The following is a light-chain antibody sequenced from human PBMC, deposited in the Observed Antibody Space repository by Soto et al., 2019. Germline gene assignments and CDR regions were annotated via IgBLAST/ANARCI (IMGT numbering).Light chain of an antibody. J-gene: IGLJ1*01. Sequence: QSFLTQPASLVRASGQSINIRFPWNRRDVGNYTYVSWYHQHPGKPPKLMIYEVSSRPSGVSNRFSGSKSGNPASLTISGLKAEEETDYSCLSYKSSGTYVFGTGTKVTVL. V-gene: IGLV2-14*01. CDR2: EVS. CDR1: RRDVGNYTY. CDR3: LSYKSSGTYV.